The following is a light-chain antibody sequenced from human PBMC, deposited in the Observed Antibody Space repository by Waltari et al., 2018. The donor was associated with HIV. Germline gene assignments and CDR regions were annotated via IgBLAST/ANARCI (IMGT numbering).Light chain of an antibody. Sequence: VMTQSPATLSVSTGERATLSCQASQSVSSNLAWYQQKPGQAPRLLIYDASTRATGIPAMFSGSGSGTYFTLTISSLHSEDFAVYYCQQYSNWPYTFGQGTKLDIK. V-gene: IGKV3-15*01. CDR1: QSVSSN. CDR3: QQYSNWPYT. CDR2: DAS. J-gene: IGKJ2*01.